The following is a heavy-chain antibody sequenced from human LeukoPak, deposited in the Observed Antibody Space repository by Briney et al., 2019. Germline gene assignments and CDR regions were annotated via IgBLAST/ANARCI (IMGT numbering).Heavy chain of an antibody. CDR3: AKDSNYYGSGSYYYYFDY. D-gene: IGHD3-10*01. CDR2: IWYDGSNQ. Sequence: GGSLRLSCAASGFTFSSYGMHWVRQAPGKGLEWVALIWYDGSNQYYADSVKGRFTISRDSSENTLYLQMNSLGAEDTAVYYCAKDSNYYGSGSYYYYFDYWGQGTLVTVSS. CDR1: GFTFSSYG. J-gene: IGHJ4*02. V-gene: IGHV3-33*06.